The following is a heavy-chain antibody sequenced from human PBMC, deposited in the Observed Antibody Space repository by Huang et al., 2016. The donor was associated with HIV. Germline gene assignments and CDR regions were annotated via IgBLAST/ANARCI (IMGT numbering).Heavy chain of an antibody. V-gene: IGHV3-9*01. CDR2: ISWNSGSI. CDR1: FFTFADYA. CDR3: AKDKKVRSVWSGAPFDY. J-gene: IGHJ4*02. D-gene: IGHD6-19*01. Sequence: EVQLVESGGGLVQTGRSLRLSCSASFFTFADYAMPWVRQAPGKGLEWVSGISWNSGSIGDADSVKGRFTIARDNAKNSLYLQMNSLRAEDTALYYCAKDKKVRSVWSGAPFDYWGQGTLVTVSS.